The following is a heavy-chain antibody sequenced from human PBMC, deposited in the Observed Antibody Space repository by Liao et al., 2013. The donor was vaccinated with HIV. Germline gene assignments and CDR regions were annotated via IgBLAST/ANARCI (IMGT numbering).Heavy chain of an antibody. CDR3: ARGVYDFWSGSHERGHYFDY. CDR1: GGSISSSSYY. D-gene: IGHD3-3*01. J-gene: IGHJ4*02. Sequence: QLQLQESGPGLVKPSETLSLTCTVSGGSISSSSYYWGWIRQPPGKGLEWIGSFYYSGSTYYNTSLKSRVTISVDTSKTQFSLKLRSVTAADTAVYYCARGVYDFWSGSHERGHYFDYWGQGTLVTVSS. V-gene: IGHV4-39*07. CDR2: FYYSGST.